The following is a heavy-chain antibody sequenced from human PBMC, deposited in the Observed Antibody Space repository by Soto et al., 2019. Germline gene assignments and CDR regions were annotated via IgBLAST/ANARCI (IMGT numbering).Heavy chain of an antibody. CDR2: IFFSGST. CDR3: ARDFERSAIGP. CDR1: GFSISSGYC. D-gene: IGHD3-9*01. Sequence: SETLSLTCTVSGFSISSGYCWGWVRQPPGKGLEWIGSIFFSGSTYYNPSLKSRVAISVDTSKSQFSLKLSSVTAADTAVYFCARDFERSAIGPWGQGTSVTVSS. J-gene: IGHJ5*02. V-gene: IGHV4-38-2*02.